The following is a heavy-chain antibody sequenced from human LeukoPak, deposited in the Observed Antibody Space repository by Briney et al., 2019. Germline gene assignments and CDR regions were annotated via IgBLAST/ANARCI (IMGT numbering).Heavy chain of an antibody. Sequence: PGGSLRLSCAASGFTFSSYWMHWVRQTPGKGLEWVAFIRYDGSNKYYADSVKGRFTISRDNSKNTLYLQMNSLRAEDTAVYYCAKDRDSSGWYVLRFDYWGQGTLVTVSS. CDR1: GFTFSSYW. V-gene: IGHV3-30*02. D-gene: IGHD6-19*01. CDR2: IRYDGSNK. J-gene: IGHJ4*02. CDR3: AKDRDSSGWYVLRFDY.